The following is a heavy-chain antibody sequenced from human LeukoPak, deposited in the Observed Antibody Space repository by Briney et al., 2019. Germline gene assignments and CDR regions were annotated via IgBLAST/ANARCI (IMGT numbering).Heavy chain of an antibody. D-gene: IGHD4-11*01. Sequence: GGSLRLSCAASGFTFNNYAMNWVRQAPGKGLEWVANIKQDGSEKYYVDSVKGRFTISRDNAKNSLYLQMNSLRAEDTAVYYCARPTTSYYYYYMDVWGKGTTVTISS. CDR2: IKQDGSEK. J-gene: IGHJ6*03. V-gene: IGHV3-7*01. CDR3: ARPTTSYYYYYMDV. CDR1: GFTFNNYA.